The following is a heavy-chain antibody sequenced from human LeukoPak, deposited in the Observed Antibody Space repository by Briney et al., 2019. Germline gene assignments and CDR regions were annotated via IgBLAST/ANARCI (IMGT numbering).Heavy chain of an antibody. J-gene: IGHJ4*02. Sequence: GGSLRLSCAASGLSFSSYEMNWVRQAPGKGLEWISYISSTGSAIFYADSVRGRFTISRDNAKNSLYLQMNSLRVEDTAVYYCARDGFVGAADYWGQGTLVTVSS. CDR3: ARDGFVGAADY. CDR2: ISSTGSAI. CDR1: GLSFSSYE. V-gene: IGHV3-48*03. D-gene: IGHD6-13*01.